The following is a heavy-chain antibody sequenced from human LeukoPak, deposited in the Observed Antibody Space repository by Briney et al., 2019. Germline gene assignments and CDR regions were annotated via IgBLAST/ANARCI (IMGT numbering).Heavy chain of an antibody. CDR2: ISTGGST. D-gene: IGHD3-10*01. CDR1: GFTSSNNY. Sequence: TGGSLRLSCAASGFTSSNNYVSWVRQAPGKGLEWVSVISTGGSTYYADSVKGRFTLSRDNSKNTLSLQMNSLRVDDTAVYYCAREGAGFQHWGQGTLVTVSS. J-gene: IGHJ1*01. V-gene: IGHV3-53*01. CDR3: AREGAGFQH.